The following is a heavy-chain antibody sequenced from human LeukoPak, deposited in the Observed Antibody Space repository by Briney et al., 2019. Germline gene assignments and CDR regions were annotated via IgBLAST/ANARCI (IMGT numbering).Heavy chain of an antibody. CDR1: GYTFTSYY. CDR3: ARSPYYYCSSTSCYPDYYYYGMDV. D-gene: IGHD2-2*01. CDR2: INPSGGST. V-gene: IGHV1-46*01. J-gene: IGHJ6*02. Sequence: GASVKVSCKASGYTFTSYYMHWVRQAPGQGLEWMGIINPSGGSTSYAQKFQGRVTMTRDTSTSTVYMELSSLRSEDTAVYYCARSPYYYCSSTSCYPDYYYYGMDVWGQGTTVTVSS.